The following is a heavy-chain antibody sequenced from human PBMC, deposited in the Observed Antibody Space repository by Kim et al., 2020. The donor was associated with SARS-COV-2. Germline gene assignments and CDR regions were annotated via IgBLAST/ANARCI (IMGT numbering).Heavy chain of an antibody. CDR3: AKDHCDFWSGYCNFFDY. Sequence: GGSLRLSCAASGFTFSSYGMHWVRQAPGKGLEWVAVISYDGSNKYYADSVKGRFTISRDNSKNTLYLQMNSLRAEDTAVYYCAKDHCDFWSGYCNFFDYWGQGTLVTVSS. J-gene: IGHJ4*02. V-gene: IGHV3-30*18. CDR2: ISYDGSNK. CDR1: GFTFSSYG. D-gene: IGHD3-3*01.